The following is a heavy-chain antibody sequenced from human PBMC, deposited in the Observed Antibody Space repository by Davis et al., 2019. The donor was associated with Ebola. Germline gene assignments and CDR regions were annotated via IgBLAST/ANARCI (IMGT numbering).Heavy chain of an antibody. V-gene: IGHV3-23*01. CDR3: AKDRGTPNY. CDR1: GISSATTW. CDR2: ISGSGGST. J-gene: IGHJ4*02. Sequence: GGSLRLSCAASGISSATTWMTCVRQAPGKGLEWVSAISGSGGSTYYADSVKGRFTISRDNSKNTLYLQMNSLRAEDTAVYYCAKDRGTPNYWGQGTPVTVSS. D-gene: IGHD3-10*01.